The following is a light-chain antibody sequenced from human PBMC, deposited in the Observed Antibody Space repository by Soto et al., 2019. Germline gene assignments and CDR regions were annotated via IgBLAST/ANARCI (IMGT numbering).Light chain of an antibody. J-gene: IGKJ1*01. CDR1: QSVSSN. Sequence: EIVMTQSPATLSVSPGERATLSCLASQSVSSNLAWYQQKPGQAPRLLIYGASTRATGIPARFSGSGSGTEFPLTISSLQSEDFAVYYCQQYNNWPLWTFGQGTKVEIK. CDR2: GAS. V-gene: IGKV3-15*01. CDR3: QQYNNWPLWT.